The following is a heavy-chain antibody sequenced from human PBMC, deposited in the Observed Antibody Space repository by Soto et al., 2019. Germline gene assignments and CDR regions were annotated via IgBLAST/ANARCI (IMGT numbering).Heavy chain of an antibody. Sequence: ASVKVSCKASGYTFPGYYMHWVRQAPGQGLEWMGWINPNSGGTNYAQKFQGWVTMTRDTSISTAYMELSRLRSDDTAVYYCARGGYSGSYTNDAFDIWGQGTMVTVSS. D-gene: IGHD1-26*01. J-gene: IGHJ3*02. CDR2: INPNSGGT. CDR3: ARGGYSGSYTNDAFDI. V-gene: IGHV1-2*04. CDR1: GYTFPGYY.